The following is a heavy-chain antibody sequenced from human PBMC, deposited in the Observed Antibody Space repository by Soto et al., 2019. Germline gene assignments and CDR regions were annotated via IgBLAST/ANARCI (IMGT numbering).Heavy chain of an antibody. D-gene: IGHD6-13*01. Sequence: QVPLVQSGAEVKKPGASVKVSCKASGYTFTGYYMHWVRQAPGQGLEWMGWINPNSGGTNYAQKFQGRVTMTRDTSISTAYMELSRLRSDDTAVYYCARDGELAAAGTVGAFDIWGQGTMVTVSS. V-gene: IGHV1-2*02. CDR2: INPNSGGT. J-gene: IGHJ3*02. CDR3: ARDGELAAAGTVGAFDI. CDR1: GYTFTGYY.